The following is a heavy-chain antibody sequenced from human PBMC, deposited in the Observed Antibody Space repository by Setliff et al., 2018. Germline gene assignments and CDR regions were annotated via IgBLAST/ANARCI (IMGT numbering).Heavy chain of an antibody. CDR1: GYIFNSYG. CDR3: AISTLSICTGGSCPNAFDV. J-gene: IGHJ3*01. Sequence: VKVSCKASGYIFNSYGISWVRQAPGQGLEWMGWISSYNDVTNYAQRFQGRVTMTTDTSTSATYMELRSLRSDDTAVYYCAISTLSICTGGSCPNAFDVWGQGTMVTVSS. V-gene: IGHV1-18*01. CDR2: ISSYNDVT. D-gene: IGHD2-8*02.